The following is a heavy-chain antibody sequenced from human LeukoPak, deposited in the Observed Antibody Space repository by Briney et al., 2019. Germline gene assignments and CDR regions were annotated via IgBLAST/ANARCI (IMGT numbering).Heavy chain of an antibody. J-gene: IGHJ5*02. Sequence: SETLSLTCAVYGESFSGYYWSWIRQPPGKGLEWIGEINHSGSTNYNPSLKSRVTISVDTSKNQFSLKLSSVTAADTAVYYCARGPSYGSGSHQNNWFDPWGQGTLVTVSS. CDR1: GESFSGYY. CDR2: INHSGST. V-gene: IGHV4-34*01. CDR3: ARGPSYGSGSHQNNWFDP. D-gene: IGHD3-10*01.